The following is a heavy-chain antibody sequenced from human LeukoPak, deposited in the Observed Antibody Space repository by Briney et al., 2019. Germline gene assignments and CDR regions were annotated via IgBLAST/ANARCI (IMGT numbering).Heavy chain of an antibody. CDR3: ARQSRGAAASIDY. V-gene: IGHV4-34*01. CDR2: INHSGST. J-gene: IGHJ4*02. CDR1: GGSFSGYY. D-gene: IGHD2-2*01. Sequence: KTSETLSLTCAVYGGSFSGYYWSWIRQPPGKGLEWIGEINHSGSTNYNPSLKSRVTISVDTSKNQFSLKLSSVTAADTAVYYCARQSRGAAASIDYWGQGTLVTVSS.